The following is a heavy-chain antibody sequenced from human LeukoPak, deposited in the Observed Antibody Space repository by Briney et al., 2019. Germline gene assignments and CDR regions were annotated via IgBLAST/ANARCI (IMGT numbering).Heavy chain of an antibody. Sequence: WXGXXNAGNGNTKYSQKFQGRVTITRDTSASTAYMELSSLRSEDTAVYYCARSYCSSTSCYLYFQHWGQGTLVTVSS. CDR2: XNAGNGNT. D-gene: IGHD2-2*01. CDR3: ARSYCSSTSCYLYFQH. J-gene: IGHJ1*01. V-gene: IGHV1-3*01.